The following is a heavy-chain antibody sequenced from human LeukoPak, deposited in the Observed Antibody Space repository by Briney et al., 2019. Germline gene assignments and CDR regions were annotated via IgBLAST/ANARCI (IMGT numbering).Heavy chain of an antibody. Sequence: SETLSLTCTVSGGFISTYYWSWIRQPPGKGLERIGYIYYSGSTYYNPSFKSRVTISVDTSKNQFSLKLSSVTAADTAVYFCTRQYTSDPWFFDLWGRGTLVTVSS. V-gene: IGHV4-59*08. J-gene: IGHJ2*01. CDR3: TRQYTSDPWFFDL. CDR1: GGFISTYY. D-gene: IGHD6-19*01. CDR2: IYYSGST.